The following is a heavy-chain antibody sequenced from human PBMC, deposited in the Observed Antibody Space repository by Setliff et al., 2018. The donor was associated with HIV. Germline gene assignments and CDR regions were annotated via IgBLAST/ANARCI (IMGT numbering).Heavy chain of an antibody. D-gene: IGHD1-26*01. Sequence: SLTCAVYGGSFSTYYWSWIRQPPGEGLEWIGEINDSGSTNYSPSLKSRVTISVDTSKNQFSLKLSSVTAADTAVYYCARGVRVGPTTTANWFDPWGPETLLVTVSS. V-gene: IGHV4-34*01. CDR3: ARGVRVGPTTTANWFDP. CDR2: INDSGST. J-gene: IGHJ5*02. CDR1: GGSFSTYY.